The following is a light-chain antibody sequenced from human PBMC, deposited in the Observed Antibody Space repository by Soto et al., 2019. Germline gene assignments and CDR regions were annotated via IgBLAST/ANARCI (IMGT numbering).Light chain of an antibody. CDR3: KQSYSTPRT. Sequence: DIQMTQSPSSLSASVGDRVTITCRASQSISSYLNWYQQKPGKAPKLLIYAASSLQSGVPSRFSGSGSGTYFTLTISSLQPEDFATYYCKQSYSTPRTFGQGTELEIK. CDR1: QSISSY. J-gene: IGKJ2*01. V-gene: IGKV1-39*01. CDR2: AAS.